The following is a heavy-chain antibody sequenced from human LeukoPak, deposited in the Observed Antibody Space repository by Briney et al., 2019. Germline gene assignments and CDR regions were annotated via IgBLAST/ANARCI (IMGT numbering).Heavy chain of an antibody. CDR1: GGSFSGYY. CDR3: ARGRRYCSSTSCYHPYYYMDV. CDR2: INHSGST. J-gene: IGHJ6*03. V-gene: IGHV4-34*01. Sequence: LETLSLTCAVSGGSFSGYYWSWIRQPPGKGLEWIGEINHSGSTNYNPSLKSRVTISVDTSKNQFSLKPSSVTAADTAVYYCARGRRYCSSTSCYHPYYYMDVWGKGTTVTVSS. D-gene: IGHD2-2*01.